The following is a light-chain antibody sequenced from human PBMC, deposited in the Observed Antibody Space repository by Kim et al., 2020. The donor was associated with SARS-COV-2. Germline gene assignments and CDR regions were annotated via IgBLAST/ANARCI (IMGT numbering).Light chain of an antibody. CDR1: HIINSNY. Sequence: EILLTQSPGTLSLSPGERATLSCRASHIINSNYLAWYQQKPGQAPRLLIYAASSRATGIPDRFSGSGSGTDFTLTISRLEPEDCAVYSCQQYGSSLALTCGGGTKVDIK. CDR3: QQYGSSLALT. J-gene: IGKJ4*01. V-gene: IGKV3-20*01. CDR2: AAS.